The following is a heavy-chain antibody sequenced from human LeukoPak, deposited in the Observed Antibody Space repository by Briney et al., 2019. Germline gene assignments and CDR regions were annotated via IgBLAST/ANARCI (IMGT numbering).Heavy chain of an antibody. J-gene: IGHJ4*02. V-gene: IGHV3-9*01. D-gene: IGHD3-9*01. CDR3: AKGGVLTGYYRGYYFDY. CDR1: GFTFDDYA. Sequence: GGSLRLSCAASGFTFDDYAMHWVRQAPGKGLEWVSGISWNSGSIGYADSVKGRFTISRDNAKNSLYLQMNSLRAEDTALYYCAKGGVLTGYYRGYYFDYWGQGTLVTVSS. CDR2: ISWNSGSI.